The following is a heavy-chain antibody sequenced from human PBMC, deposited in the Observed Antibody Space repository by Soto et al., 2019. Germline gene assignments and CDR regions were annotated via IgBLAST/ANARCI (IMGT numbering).Heavy chain of an antibody. D-gene: IGHD6-6*01. V-gene: IGHV3-64*01. CDR3: ARRARPDFYYMDV. CDR1: GFTLSGYA. J-gene: IGHJ6*03. CDR2: ISSNGVGT. Sequence: GGSLRLSCAASGFTLSGYAMDWVRQAPGKGLEYVSGISSNGVGTYYANSVQGRFTISRDNSKNTVYLQMGSLRPEDMAVYYFARRARPDFYYMDVWGKRTTVTVSS.